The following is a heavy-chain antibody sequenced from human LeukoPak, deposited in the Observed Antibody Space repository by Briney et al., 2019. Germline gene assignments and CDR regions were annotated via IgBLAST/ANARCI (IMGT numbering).Heavy chain of an antibody. Sequence: ASVKVSCKASGYTFTSYGISWVRQAPGQGLEWMGWIIAIIGNTNYAQKLQGRVTMTTDTSTSTAYMELRRLRSEDTAVYYCAGAGREVATMVRPRDYWGQGTLVTASS. J-gene: IGHJ4*02. CDR3: AGAGREVATMVRPRDY. D-gene: IGHD3-10*01. V-gene: IGHV1-18*01. CDR2: IIAIIGNT. CDR1: GYTFTSYG.